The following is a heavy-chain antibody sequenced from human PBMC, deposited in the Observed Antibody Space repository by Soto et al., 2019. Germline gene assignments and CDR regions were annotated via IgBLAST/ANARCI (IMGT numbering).Heavy chain of an antibody. CDR1: GYTFTNHF. V-gene: IGHV1-3*01. CDR2: INAANGDT. J-gene: IGHJ3*02. D-gene: IGHD5-18*01. CDR3: ARDRYVDTAMVIFTYAFDI. Sequence: GASVKVSCKTSGYTFTNHFIHWARQAPGQRPVWMGCINAANGDTKYSQNFQGRLTFGRDTSTTSAYMELSSLRSEDTAVYYCARDRYVDTAMVIFTYAFDIWGQGTMVTVSS.